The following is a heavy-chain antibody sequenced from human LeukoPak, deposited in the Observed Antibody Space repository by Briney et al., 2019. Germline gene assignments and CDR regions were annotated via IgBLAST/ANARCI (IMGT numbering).Heavy chain of an antibody. CDR2: IFDGGAT. V-gene: IGHV3-53*01. CDR1: GFGVSVYF. J-gene: IGHJ6*02. D-gene: IGHD3-22*01. Sequence: GGSLRLSCAVSGFGVSVYFTTWVRQAPGKGLEWVSVIFDGGATYYADSVKGRFSISRDNSANTLHLQMTSLRAEDTAVYYCARAPPYYYDSRGYHYERGNYYYGMDVWGQGTTVIVSS. CDR3: ARAPPYYYDSRGYHYERGNYYYGMDV.